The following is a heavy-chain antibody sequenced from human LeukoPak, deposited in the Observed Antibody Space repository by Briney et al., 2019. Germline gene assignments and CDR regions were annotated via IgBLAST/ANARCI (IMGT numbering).Heavy chain of an antibody. CDR1: GFTFSSYW. CDR2: ISYDGSNK. J-gene: IGHJ4*02. CDR3: ANRGGGDKYYFDY. Sequence: GGSLRLSCAASGFTFSSYWMSWVRQAPGKGLEWLAVISYDGSNKYYADSVKGRFTISRDNSKNTLYLQMNSLTPEDTAVFYCANRGGGDKYYFDYWGQGTLVTVSS. D-gene: IGHD3-16*01. V-gene: IGHV3-30*18.